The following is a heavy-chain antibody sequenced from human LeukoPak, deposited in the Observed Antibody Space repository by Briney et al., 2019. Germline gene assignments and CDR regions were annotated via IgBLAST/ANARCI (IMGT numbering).Heavy chain of an antibody. Sequence: ASVKVSCKASGYTFTSYYMHWVRQAPGQGLEWMGIINPSGGSTNYAQKFQGRVTMTRDTSISTAYMELSRLRSDDTAVYYCARGDSIAAAGPFDYWGQGTLVTVSS. J-gene: IGHJ4*02. CDR3: ARGDSIAAAGPFDY. CDR2: INPSGGST. D-gene: IGHD6-13*01. CDR1: GYTFTSYY. V-gene: IGHV1-2*02.